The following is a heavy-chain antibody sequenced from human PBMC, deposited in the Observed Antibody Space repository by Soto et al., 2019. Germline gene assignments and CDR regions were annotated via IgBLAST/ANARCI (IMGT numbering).Heavy chain of an antibody. CDR3: AKEYCDSSRCFLPDY. V-gene: IGHV1-18*01. Sequence: QVQLVQSGAEVKEPGASVKVSCKASGYTFTTFGISWVRQAPGQGLEWMGWIDPKNGNTKVAQKFQGRVTMTTDTSTSTAYMELRSLRSDDTAVYYCAKEYCDSSRCFLPDYWGQGALVTVSS. D-gene: IGHD2-2*01. CDR1: GYTFTTFG. CDR2: IDPKNGNT. J-gene: IGHJ4*02.